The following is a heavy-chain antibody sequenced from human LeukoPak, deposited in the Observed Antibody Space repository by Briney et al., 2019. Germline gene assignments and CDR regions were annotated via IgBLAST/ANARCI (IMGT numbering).Heavy chain of an antibody. V-gene: IGHV4-39*01. CDR1: GGSISSSSYY. CDR3: ARLGGHSSGSSGVDY. J-gene: IGHJ4*02. D-gene: IGHD3-22*01. CDR2: IYYSGST. Sequence: PSETLSLTCTVSGGSISSSSYYWGWIRQPPGKGLEWIGSIYYSGSTYYNPSLKSRVTISVDTSKNRFSLKLSSVTAADTAVYYCARLGGHSSGSSGVDYWGQGTLVTVSS.